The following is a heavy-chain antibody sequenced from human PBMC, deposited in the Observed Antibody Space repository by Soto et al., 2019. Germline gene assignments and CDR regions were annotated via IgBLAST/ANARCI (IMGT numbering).Heavy chain of an antibody. D-gene: IGHD3-10*01. CDR1: GYTFSNFG. J-gene: IGHJ6*02. Sequence: QVQLVQSGTEVKKPGASVKVSCKASGYTFSNFGLSWVRQAPGQGLEWMGWISPSNGQTIYAQNFHGRVTMTTDTSTATAHMELRSLISDDTAVYYCARNMDYYYGPGSGNGHGFWGQGTTVTVFS. CDR2: ISPSNGQT. V-gene: IGHV1-18*01. CDR3: ARNMDYYYGPGSGNGHGF.